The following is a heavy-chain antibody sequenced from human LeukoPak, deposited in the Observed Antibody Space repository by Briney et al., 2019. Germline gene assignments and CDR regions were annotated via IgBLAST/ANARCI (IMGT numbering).Heavy chain of an antibody. D-gene: IGHD1-26*01. CDR1: GFTFSNYA. CDR2: IVGGGGST. V-gene: IGHV3-23*01. CDR3: AKRRCGSYGDFDH. Sequence: GGSRRLSCVASGFTFSNYAMSWVRQAPGKGLEWVSAIVGGGGSTNYADSVEGRFTISKDISKNTLYLQMNSLRAEDTAVYYCAKRRCGSYGDFDHWGRGTLVTVSS. J-gene: IGHJ4*02.